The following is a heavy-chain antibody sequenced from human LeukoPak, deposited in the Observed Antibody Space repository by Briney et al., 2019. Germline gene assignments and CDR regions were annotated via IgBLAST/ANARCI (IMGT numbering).Heavy chain of an antibody. V-gene: IGHV4-59*01. Sequence: SETLSLTCTVSGGSISSYYWSWIRQPPGKGLEWIGYIYYSGSTNYNPSLKSRVTISVDTSKNQFSLKLSSVTAADTAVYYCARADYYDSSGYYPHDALDIWGQGTMVTVSS. CDR3: ARADYYDSSGYYPHDALDI. CDR1: GGSISSYY. D-gene: IGHD3-22*01. J-gene: IGHJ3*02. CDR2: IYYSGST.